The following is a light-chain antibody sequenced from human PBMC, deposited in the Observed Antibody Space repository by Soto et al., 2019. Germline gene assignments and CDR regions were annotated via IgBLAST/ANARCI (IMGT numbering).Light chain of an antibody. CDR1: QSVSTK. CDR3: QQYNNGYT. J-gene: IGKJ2*01. Sequence: EIVMTQSPATLSVPPGERATLSCRASQSVSTKLAWYHQKPGQPSRLLIYGASTRATGIPARFSGSGSGTEFTLTISSLQSEDFAVYFCQQYNNGYTFGQGTKLEIK. CDR2: GAS. V-gene: IGKV3-15*01.